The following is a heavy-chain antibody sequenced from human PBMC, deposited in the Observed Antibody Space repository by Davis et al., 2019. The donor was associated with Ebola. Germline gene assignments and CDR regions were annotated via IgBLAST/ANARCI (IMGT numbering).Heavy chain of an antibody. CDR1: GFTFSSYS. Sequence: PGGSLRPSCAASGFTFSSYSMNWVRQAPGKGLEWVSSISSSSSYIYYADSVKGRFTISRDNAKNSLYLQMNSLRAEDTAVYYCARGPRGSYYYYGMDVWGQGTTVTVSS. V-gene: IGHV3-21*04. CDR2: ISSSSSYI. J-gene: IGHJ6*02. CDR3: ARGPRGSYYYYGMDV. D-gene: IGHD1-26*01.